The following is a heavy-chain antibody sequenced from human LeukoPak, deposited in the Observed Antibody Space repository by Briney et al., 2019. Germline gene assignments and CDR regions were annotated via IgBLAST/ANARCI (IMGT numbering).Heavy chain of an antibody. CDR1: GYTFTSYY. CDR3: ARALLVPAAIDRNAHAFDI. V-gene: IGHV1-46*01. CDR2: INPSGGST. Sequence: ASVKVSCKASGYTFTSYYMHWVRQAPGQGLEWMGIINPSGGSTSYAQKFQGRVTMTRDTSTSTVYMELSRLRSDDTAVYYCARALLVPAAIDRNAHAFDIWGQGTMVTVSS. D-gene: IGHD2-2*01. J-gene: IGHJ3*02.